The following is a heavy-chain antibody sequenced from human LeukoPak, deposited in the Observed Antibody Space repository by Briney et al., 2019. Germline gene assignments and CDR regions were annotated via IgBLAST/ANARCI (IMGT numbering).Heavy chain of an antibody. Sequence: SETLSLTCTVSGGSISSSSYYWGWIRQPPGKGLEWIGSIYYSGSTYYIPSLKSRVTISVDTSKNQFSLKLSSVTAADTAVYYCARQGGAVAGNYYFDYWGQGTLVTVSS. D-gene: IGHD6-19*01. J-gene: IGHJ4*02. CDR1: GGSISSSSYY. V-gene: IGHV4-39*01. CDR2: IYYSGST. CDR3: ARQGGAVAGNYYFDY.